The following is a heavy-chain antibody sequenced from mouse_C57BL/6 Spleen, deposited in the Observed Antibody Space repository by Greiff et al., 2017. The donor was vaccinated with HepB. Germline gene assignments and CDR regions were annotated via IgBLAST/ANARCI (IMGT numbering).Heavy chain of an antibody. D-gene: IGHD2-3*01. CDR2: IYPGDGDT. CDR1: GYAFSSSW. CDR3: ARERGIYDGYFLAY. V-gene: IGHV1-82*01. J-gene: IGHJ3*01. Sequence: QVQLKESGPELVKPGASVKISCKASGYAFSSSWMNWVKQRPGKGLEWIGRIYPGDGDTNYNGKFKGKATLTADKSSSTAYMQLSSLTSEDSAVYFCARERGIYDGYFLAYWGQGTLVTVSA.